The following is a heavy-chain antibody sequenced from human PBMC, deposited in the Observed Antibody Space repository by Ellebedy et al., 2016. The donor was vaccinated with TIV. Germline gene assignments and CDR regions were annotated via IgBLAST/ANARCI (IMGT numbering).Heavy chain of an antibody. V-gene: IGHV3-33*08. CDR1: GFTFSSYS. CDR3: ATVVGGSGYLDY. CDR2: IWYDGSNK. D-gene: IGHD2-15*01. J-gene: IGHJ4*02. Sequence: GESLKISXAASGFTFSSYSMNWVRQAPGKGLEWVAVIWYDGSNKYYADSVKGRFTISRDNSKNTLYLQMNSLRAEDTAVYYCATVVGGSGYLDYWGQGTLVTVSS.